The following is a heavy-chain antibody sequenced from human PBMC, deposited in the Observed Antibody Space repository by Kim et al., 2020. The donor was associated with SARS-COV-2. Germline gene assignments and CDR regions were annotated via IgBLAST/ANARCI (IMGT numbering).Heavy chain of an antibody. CDR2: IYHSGST. D-gene: IGHD3-22*01. CDR3: ARDGGVYYDSSGYDAFDI. V-gene: IGHV4-4*02. Sequence: SETLSLTCAVSGGSISSSNWWSWVRQPPGKGLEWIGEIYHSGSTNYNPSLKSRVTISVDKSKNQFSLKLSSVTAADTAVYYCARDGGVYYDSSGYDAFDIRGQGTMVTVSS. J-gene: IGHJ3*02. CDR1: GGSISSSNW.